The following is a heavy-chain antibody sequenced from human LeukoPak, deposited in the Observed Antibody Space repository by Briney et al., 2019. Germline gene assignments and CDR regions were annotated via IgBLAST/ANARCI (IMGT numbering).Heavy chain of an antibody. V-gene: IGHV3-23*01. CDR2: ISSTGDST. J-gene: IGHJ4*02. CDR1: GFTFSSYG. CDR3: AKSTTVFDY. D-gene: IGHD4-17*01. Sequence: GGSLRLSCAASGFTFSSYGMSWVRQAPGKGLEWVSAISSTGDSTYYADSVKGRFTISRDNSKNTLYLQMNSLRAEDTAVYYCAKSTTVFDYWGQGTLVTVSS.